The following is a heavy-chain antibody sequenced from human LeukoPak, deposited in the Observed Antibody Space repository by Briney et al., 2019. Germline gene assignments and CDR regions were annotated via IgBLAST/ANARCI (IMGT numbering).Heavy chain of an antibody. CDR3: ARGAIDYGSSGSTYYFDY. D-gene: IGHD3-22*01. Sequence: SVKVSCKASGGTFSSYAISWVRQAPGQGLEWMGRIIPILGIANYAQKFQGRVTITADKSTSTAYMELSSLRSEDTAVYYCARGAIDYGSSGSTYYFDYWGQGTLVTVSS. CDR2: IIPILGIA. J-gene: IGHJ4*02. CDR1: GGTFSSYA. V-gene: IGHV1-69*04.